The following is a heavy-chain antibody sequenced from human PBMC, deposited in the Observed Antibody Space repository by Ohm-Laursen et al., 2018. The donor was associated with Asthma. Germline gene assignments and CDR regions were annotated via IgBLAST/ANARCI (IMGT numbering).Heavy chain of an antibody. CDR1: GYTFSRYS. D-gene: IGHD4-17*01. J-gene: IGHJ4*02. Sequence: SLRLSCTASGYTFSRYSIHWVRQAPGKGLEWVASISAASTFIYYADSVRGRFTTSRNNAKNSVYLQMNSLRAEDTAVYYCASSTYGDYYWGQGTLVTVSS. CDR2: ISAASTFI. CDR3: ASSTYGDYY. V-gene: IGHV3-21*01.